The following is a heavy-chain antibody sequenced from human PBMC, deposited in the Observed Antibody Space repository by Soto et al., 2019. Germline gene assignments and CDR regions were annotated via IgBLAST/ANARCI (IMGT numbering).Heavy chain of an antibody. CDR3: AKSSGSFRIGYYFDY. J-gene: IGHJ4*02. D-gene: IGHD1-26*01. CDR1: GFTFSSYA. Sequence: GGSLRLSCAASGFTFSSYAMNWVRQAPGKGLEWVSGISGSAGSTYYAESVKGRFTISRDNSKNTLFLQMNSLRAEDTAVYYCAKSSGSFRIGYYFDYWGQGTLVTVSS. CDR2: ISGSAGST. V-gene: IGHV3-23*01.